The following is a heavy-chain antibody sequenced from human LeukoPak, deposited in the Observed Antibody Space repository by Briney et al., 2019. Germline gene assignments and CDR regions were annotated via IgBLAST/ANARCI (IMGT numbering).Heavy chain of an antibody. CDR2: ISGSGSTI. D-gene: IGHD6-6*01. CDR1: GFTFSSYE. V-gene: IGHV3-48*03. J-gene: IGHJ6*02. CDR3: ARFQTTYSSSSWTYYYYGMDV. Sequence: PGGSLRLSCAASGFTFSSYEMNWVRQAPGKGLEWVSYISGSGSTIYYADSVKGRFTISRDNAKNSLYLQMNSLRAEDTAVYYCARFQTTYSSSSWTYYYYGMDVWGQGTTVTVSS.